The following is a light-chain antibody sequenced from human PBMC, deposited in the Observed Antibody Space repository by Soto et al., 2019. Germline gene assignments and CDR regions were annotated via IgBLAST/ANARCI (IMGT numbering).Light chain of an antibody. Sequence: EIVMTQSPATLSVSPGERATLSCRASQSLSSNLAWYQQCPGQAPRLLIYGASTRATGIPARFSGSGSGTEFTLTISSLQSEDFAIYFCQQYSDWPLTFRGGTKVEIK. V-gene: IGKV3-15*01. CDR2: GAS. CDR1: QSLSSN. J-gene: IGKJ4*01. CDR3: QQYSDWPLT.